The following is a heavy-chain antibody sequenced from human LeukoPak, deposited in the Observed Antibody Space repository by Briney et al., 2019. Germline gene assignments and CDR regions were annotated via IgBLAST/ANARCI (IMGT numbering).Heavy chain of an antibody. J-gene: IGHJ6*04. D-gene: IGHD4-23*01. CDR3: AREDHGGNSGTDV. Sequence: GGSLRLSCAASGFTVSSNYMSWVRQAPGKGLEWVSVIYSGGSTYYADSVKGRFTISRDNSKNTLYLQMNSLRAEDTAVYFCAREDHGGNSGTDVWGKGTTVTVSS. CDR2: IYSGGST. V-gene: IGHV3-53*01. CDR1: GFTVSSNY.